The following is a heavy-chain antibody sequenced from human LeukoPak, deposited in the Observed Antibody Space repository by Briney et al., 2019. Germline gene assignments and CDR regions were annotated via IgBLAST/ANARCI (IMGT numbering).Heavy chain of an antibody. V-gene: IGHV4-39*07. CDR1: GGSLGDSIT. J-gene: IGHJ4*02. CDR3: ARVLTAAGLDF. D-gene: IGHD6-25*01. CDR2: SHNDGRT. Sequence: SETLSLTCTVSGGSLGDSITWGWVRQPPGEGLEWIGNSHNDGRTAPSPSLRSRITLSLDTSTNQFSLKLKYVTAADTAFYYCARVLTAAGLDFWGQGSLVTASS.